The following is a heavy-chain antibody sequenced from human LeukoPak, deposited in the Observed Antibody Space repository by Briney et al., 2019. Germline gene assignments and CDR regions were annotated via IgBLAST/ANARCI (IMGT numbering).Heavy chain of an antibody. Sequence: SETLSLTCAVSGGSISSSNWWSWVRQPPGQGLEWIGEIYHSGSTNYNPSLKSRVTISVDKSKNQFSLKLSSVTAADTAVYYCARVGALPNYYSYYMDVWGKGTTVTISS. CDR3: ARVGALPNYYSYYMDV. V-gene: IGHV4-4*02. CDR2: IYHSGST. CDR1: GGSISSSNW. J-gene: IGHJ6*03. D-gene: IGHD1-26*01.